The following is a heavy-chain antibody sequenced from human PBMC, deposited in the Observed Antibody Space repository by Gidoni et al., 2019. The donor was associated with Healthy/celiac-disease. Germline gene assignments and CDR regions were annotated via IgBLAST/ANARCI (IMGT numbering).Heavy chain of an antibody. CDR1: GFTFSGSA. J-gene: IGHJ4*02. CDR2: IRSKANSYAT. Sequence: EVPLVESGGGLVQPGGSLKLSCAASGFTFSGSAMHWVRQASGKGLEWVGRIRSKANSYATAYAASVKGRFTISRDDSKNTAYLQMNSLKTEDTAVYYCTRLTVDTAMDLFDYWGQGTLVTVSS. CDR3: TRLTVDTAMDLFDY. D-gene: IGHD5-18*01. V-gene: IGHV3-73*01.